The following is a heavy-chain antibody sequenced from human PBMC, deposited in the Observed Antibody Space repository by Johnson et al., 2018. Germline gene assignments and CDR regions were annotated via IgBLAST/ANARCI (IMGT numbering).Heavy chain of an antibody. D-gene: IGHD3-16*01. CDR3: AKDKGGRGSYYDYARGAFDI. CDR1: GFTFSSYA. CDR2: ISYDGSNK. V-gene: IGHV3-30-3*01. Sequence: QVQLVQSGGGVVQPGRSLRLSCAASGFTFSSYAMHWVRQAPGKGLEWVAVISYDGSNKYYADSVKGRFTIPRENSKLYLQMNSRRAEDRAVYYCAKDKGGRGSYYDYARGAFDIWGQGTMVTVSS. J-gene: IGHJ3*02.